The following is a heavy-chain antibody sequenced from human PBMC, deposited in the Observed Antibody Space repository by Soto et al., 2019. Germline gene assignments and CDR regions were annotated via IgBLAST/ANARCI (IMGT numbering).Heavy chain of an antibody. CDR2: ISGSGDYT. CDR3: AKNRGLKYFFVF. J-gene: IGHJ4*02. D-gene: IGHD3-9*01. CDR1: GFTFDSYA. Sequence: LRLSCAASGFTFDSYAMNWVRQAPGKGLEWVSTISGSGDYTYYADSVKGRFTISRDNSKNMMYLQMNSLRADDTAVYYCAKNRGLKYFFVFGGRGPLVTFPS. V-gene: IGHV3-23*01.